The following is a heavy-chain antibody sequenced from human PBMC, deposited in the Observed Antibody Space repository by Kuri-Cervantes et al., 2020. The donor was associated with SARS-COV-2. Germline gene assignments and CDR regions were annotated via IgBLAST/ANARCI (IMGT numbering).Heavy chain of an antibody. V-gene: IGHV1-2*04. Sequence: ASGRVSCKASGYTFTGYYIHWVRQAPGQGLEWMGWINPNSGGTNYAQKFQGWVTMTRDTSINTAYMELSRLRSDDTAVYYCARARVRGLITAYYYYGMDVWGQGTTVTVSS. D-gene: IGHD3-10*01. CDR1: GYTFTGYY. CDR3: ARARVRGLITAYYYYGMDV. CDR2: INPNSGGT. J-gene: IGHJ6*02.